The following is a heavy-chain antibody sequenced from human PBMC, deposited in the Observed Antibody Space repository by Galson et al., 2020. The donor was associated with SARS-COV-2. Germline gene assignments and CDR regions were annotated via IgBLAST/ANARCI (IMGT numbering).Heavy chain of an antibody. D-gene: IGHD3-9*01. CDR3: AREQRYNYMDV. J-gene: IGHJ6*03. CDR2: IYYRGST. V-gene: IGHV4-59*12. Sequence: SETLSLTCTVPGGSISSYYWSWIRQPPGKGLEWIGYIYYRGSTNYNPSLKSRLTISVDASKNQFSLKLSSVTAADTAVYYCAREQRYNYMDVWGKGTTVTVSS. CDR1: GGSISSYY.